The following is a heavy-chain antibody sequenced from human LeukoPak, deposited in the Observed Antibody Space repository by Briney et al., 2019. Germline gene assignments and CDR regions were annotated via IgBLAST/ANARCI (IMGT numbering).Heavy chain of an antibody. V-gene: IGHV3-7*03. D-gene: IGHD5-24*01. CDR2: IKEDGSER. J-gene: IGHJ4*02. CDR3: AKDLPPSPRGMATTV. CDR1: EVTFRTYW. Sequence: GGSLRLSCEASEVTFRTYWMNWVRQAPGKGLEWVANIKEDGSERHYVDSVKGRFTISRDNAKNSLYLQMNSLRAEDTAVYYCAKDLPPSPRGMATTVWGQGTLVTVSS.